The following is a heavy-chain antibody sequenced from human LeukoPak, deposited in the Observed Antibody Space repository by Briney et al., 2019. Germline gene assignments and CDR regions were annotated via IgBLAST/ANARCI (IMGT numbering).Heavy chain of an antibody. CDR3: ARVAGRVGWFDP. J-gene: IGHJ5*02. Sequence: SVKVSCKPRGGTFSSYAISWVRQAPGQGLEWMGGIIPIVGTANYAQKFQGRVTITTDESTSTAYMELSSLRSEDTAVYYCARVAGRVGWFDPWGQGTLVTVSS. V-gene: IGHV1-69*05. CDR2: IIPIVGTA. CDR1: GGTFSSYA. D-gene: IGHD3-10*01.